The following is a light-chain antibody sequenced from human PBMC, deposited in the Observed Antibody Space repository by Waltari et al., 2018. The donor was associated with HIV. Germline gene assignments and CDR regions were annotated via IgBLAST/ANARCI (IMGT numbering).Light chain of an antibody. Sequence: SYELTQPPSVSVSPGQTARITCSGDALPKRYAYWYQQKPGQAPVLVIYKDSERPSGIPERFSGSSSWTTVTLTISGVQAEDEADYYCQSADSSGTYRVFGGGTKLTVL. J-gene: IGLJ3*02. V-gene: IGLV3-25*03. CDR3: QSADSSGTYRV. CDR1: ALPKRY. CDR2: KDS.